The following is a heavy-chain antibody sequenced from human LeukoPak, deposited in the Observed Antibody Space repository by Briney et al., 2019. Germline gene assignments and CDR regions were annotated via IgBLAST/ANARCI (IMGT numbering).Heavy chain of an antibody. D-gene: IGHD6-13*01. V-gene: IGHV3-11*05. J-gene: IGHJ4*02. CDR1: GFTFSDYY. Sequence: PGGSLRLSCAASGFTFSDYYMSWIRQAPGKGLEWVSYISNEGGYTNYADSVKGRFTISRDNSKNMMYLQMNSLRAEDTAVYYCAKGIGSSWHFDYWGQGTLVTVSS. CDR3: AKGIGSSWHFDY. CDR2: ISNEGGYT.